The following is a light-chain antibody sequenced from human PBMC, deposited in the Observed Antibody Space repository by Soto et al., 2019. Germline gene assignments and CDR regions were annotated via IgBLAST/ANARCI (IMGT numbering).Light chain of an antibody. Sequence: QSALTQPASVSGSPGQSITISCTGTSSDVGGYNYVSWYQQHPGKAPKLMIYDVSNRPSGVSNRFSGSKSGNTASLTISGRHAEDEADYYYSSYTISSTPVVFGGGTKLTVL. V-gene: IGLV2-14*01. J-gene: IGLJ2*01. CDR1: SSDVGGYNY. CDR2: DVS. CDR3: SSYTISSTPVV.